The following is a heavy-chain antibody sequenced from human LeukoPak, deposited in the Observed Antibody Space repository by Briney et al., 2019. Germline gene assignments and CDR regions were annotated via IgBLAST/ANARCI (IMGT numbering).Heavy chain of an antibody. D-gene: IGHD3-22*01. CDR1: GFTFSGYE. V-gene: IGHV3-48*03. CDR2: ISSSGSTI. CDR3: ARGSNDLVVVDY. Sequence: GGSLRLACAASGFTFSGYEMNWVRQAPGKGLERVSYISSSGSTIYYADSVKGRFTISRDNAKNSLYLQMNSLRAEDTAVYYCARGSNDLVVVDYWGQGTLVTVSS. J-gene: IGHJ4*02.